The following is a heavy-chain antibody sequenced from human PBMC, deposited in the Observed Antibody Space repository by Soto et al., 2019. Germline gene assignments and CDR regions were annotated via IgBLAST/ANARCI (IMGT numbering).Heavy chain of an antibody. Sequence: ASVKVSCKASGCTFTSYGISWVRQAPGQGLEWMGWISAYNGNTNYAQKLQGRVTMTTDTSTSTAYMELRSLRSDDTAVYYCARSHYYYDSSGSSRAFDIWGQGTMVTVSS. V-gene: IGHV1-18*01. CDR3: ARSHYYYDSSGSSRAFDI. D-gene: IGHD3-22*01. J-gene: IGHJ3*02. CDR1: GCTFTSYG. CDR2: ISAYNGNT.